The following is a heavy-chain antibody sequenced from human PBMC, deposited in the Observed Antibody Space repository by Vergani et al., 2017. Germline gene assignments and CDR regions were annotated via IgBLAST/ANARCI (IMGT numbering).Heavy chain of an antibody. CDR3: ARDEGYYDSSGYYGAFDI. CDR2: IWYDGSNK. Sequence: QVQLVESGGGVVQPGRSLRLSCAASGFTFSSSGMHWVRQAPGKGLEWVAVIWYDGSNKYYADSVKGRFTISRDNSKNTLYLQMNSLRAEDTAVYYCARDEGYYDSSGYYGAFDIWGQGTMVTVSS. CDR1: GFTFSSSG. V-gene: IGHV3-33*01. D-gene: IGHD3-22*01. J-gene: IGHJ3*02.